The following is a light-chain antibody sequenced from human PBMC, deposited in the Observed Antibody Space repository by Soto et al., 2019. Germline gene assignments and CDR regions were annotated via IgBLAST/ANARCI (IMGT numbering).Light chain of an antibody. CDR1: QSVKSSY. CDR3: QQYGSSIT. Sequence: EFVLTQSPGTLSLSPGERATLPCRASQSVKSSYLAWYQHKPGQAPRLLIYGTSSRATGIPDRFSGSGSGTDFTLTISRLEPDDFAVYYCQQYGSSITFGQGTRLEIK. J-gene: IGKJ5*01. V-gene: IGKV3-20*01. CDR2: GTS.